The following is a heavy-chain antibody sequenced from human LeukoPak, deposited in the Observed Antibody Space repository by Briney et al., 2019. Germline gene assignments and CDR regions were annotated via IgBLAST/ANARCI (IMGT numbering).Heavy chain of an antibody. CDR3: ARRSEYSSSSWGYYGMDV. Sequence: PSETLSLTCTVSGGSISSYYWSWIRQPPGKGLEWIGYIYYSGSTNYNPSLKSRVTISVDTSKNQFSLKLSSVTAADPAVYYCARRSEYSSSSWGYYGMDVWGQGTTVTVSS. CDR2: IYYSGST. V-gene: IGHV4-59*08. CDR1: GGSISSYY. D-gene: IGHD6-6*01. J-gene: IGHJ6*02.